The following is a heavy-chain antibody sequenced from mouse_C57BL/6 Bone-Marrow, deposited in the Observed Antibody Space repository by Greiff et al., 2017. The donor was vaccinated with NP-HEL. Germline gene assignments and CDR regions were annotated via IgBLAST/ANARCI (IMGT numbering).Heavy chain of an antibody. V-gene: IGHV5-12*01. J-gene: IGHJ3*01. CDR3: ARRGGPAWCAY. Sequence: DVKLQESGGGLVQPGGSLKLSCAASGFTFSDYYMYWVRQTPEKRLEWVAYISNGGGSTYYPDTVKGRFTISRDNAKNTLYLQMSRLKSEDTAMYYCARRGGPAWCAYWGQGTLVTVSA. CDR2: ISNGGGST. CDR1: GFTFSDYY.